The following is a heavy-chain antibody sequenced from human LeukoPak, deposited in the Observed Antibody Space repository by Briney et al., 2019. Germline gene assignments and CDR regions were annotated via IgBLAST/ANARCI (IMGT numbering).Heavy chain of an antibody. CDR2: ISGSGGST. J-gene: IGHJ6*03. CDR3: AKDFIRGIAARLPNPTFMDV. Sequence: QPGGSLRLSCAASGFTFSSYAMSWVRQAPGKGLEWVSAISGSGGSTYYADSVKGRFTISRDNSKNTLYLQMNSLRAEDTAVYYCAKDFIRGIAARLPNPTFMDVWGKGTTVTVSS. D-gene: IGHD6-6*01. CDR1: GFTFSSYA. V-gene: IGHV3-23*01.